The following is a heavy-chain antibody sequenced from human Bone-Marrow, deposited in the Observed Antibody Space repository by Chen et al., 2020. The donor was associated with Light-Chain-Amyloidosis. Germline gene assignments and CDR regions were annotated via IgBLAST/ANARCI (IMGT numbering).Heavy chain of an antibody. V-gene: IGHV3-48*03. CDR1: GFSFSNYE. J-gene: IGHJ3*02. CDR3: ARDRWVARHFPGAVDI. CDR2: ISTTGTTI. D-gene: IGHD2-15*01. Sequence: EVQLVESGGGLVQPGGSLRLSCVASGFSFSNYEMNWVRQAPGQGLGWVSYISTTGTTIYYADFARGRFTISRDNAKNSLYLQMNSLRAEDTAVYYCARDRWVARHFPGAVDIWAKGQWSPSLQ.